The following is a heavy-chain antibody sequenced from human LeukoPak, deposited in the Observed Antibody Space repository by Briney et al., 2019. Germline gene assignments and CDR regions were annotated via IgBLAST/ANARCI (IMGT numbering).Heavy chain of an antibody. CDR1: GGTFSSYA. CDR3: ARGAPYYYDSSGYIDGMDV. V-gene: IGHV1-69*13. J-gene: IGHJ6*02. D-gene: IGHD3-22*01. CDR2: IIPIFGTA. Sequence: SVKVSCKASGGTFSSYAISWVRQAPGQGLEWMGGIIPIFGTANYAQKFQGRVTITADESTSTAYMELSSLRSEDTAVSYCARGAPYYYDSSGYIDGMDVWGQGTTVTVSS.